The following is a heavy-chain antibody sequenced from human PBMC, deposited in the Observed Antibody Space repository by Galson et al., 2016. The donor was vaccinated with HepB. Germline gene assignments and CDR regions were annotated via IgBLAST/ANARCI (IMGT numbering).Heavy chain of an antibody. Sequence: SETLSLTCTVSGGSFSSATYYWGWIRQPPGKGLEWIGSMFNSGTTHYNPSLRRRGTISIDMSKNQVSLNLTSVTAADTAVYYCARGQLYNNFGSPYPQWFDPWGQGTLVTVSS. J-gene: IGHJ5*02. CDR3: ARGQLYNNFGSPYPQWFDP. CDR1: GGSFSSATYY. D-gene: IGHD3-3*01. V-gene: IGHV4-39*01. CDR2: MFNSGTT.